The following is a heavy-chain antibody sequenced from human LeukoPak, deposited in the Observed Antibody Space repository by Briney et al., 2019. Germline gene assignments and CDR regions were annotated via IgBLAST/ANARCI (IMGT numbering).Heavy chain of an antibody. Sequence: SVKVSCKASGGTFSSYAISWVRQAPGQGLEWMGGIIPIFGTANYAQKFQGRVTITTDESTSTAYMELSSLRSEDTAVYYCARDPGLGSGDLKSRFDYWGQGTLVTVSS. CDR3: ARDPGLGSGDLKSRFDY. D-gene: IGHD3-10*01. V-gene: IGHV1-69*05. CDR1: GGTFSSYA. J-gene: IGHJ4*02. CDR2: IIPIFGTA.